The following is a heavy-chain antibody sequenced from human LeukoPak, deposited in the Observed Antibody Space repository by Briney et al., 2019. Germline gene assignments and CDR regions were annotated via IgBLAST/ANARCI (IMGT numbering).Heavy chain of an antibody. Sequence: GGSLRLSCAASGFTFSSSEMNWVRQAPGKGLEWVSYISSSGGTISYADSVKGRFTISRDNAKNSLYLQMNSLRAEDTAIYYCARSGQHLFDFWDQGTLVTVSS. J-gene: IGHJ4*02. CDR3: ARSGQHLFDF. CDR1: GFTFSSSE. CDR2: ISSSGGTI. V-gene: IGHV3-48*03. D-gene: IGHD6-13*01.